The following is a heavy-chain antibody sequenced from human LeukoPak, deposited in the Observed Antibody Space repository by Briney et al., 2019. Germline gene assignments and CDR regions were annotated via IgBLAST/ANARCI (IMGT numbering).Heavy chain of an antibody. CDR3: ARDNIWAFDI. V-gene: IGHV3-69-1*01. CDR1: GFTSFSFP. D-gene: IGHD2/OR15-2a*01. Sequence: GGSLRLSCEASGFTSFSFPMNWVRQAPGKGLEWVSHIRTDGTITYADSVKGRFTISRDDAKTSVYLQMNSLRDEDTAIYYCARDNIWAFDIWGQGTMVTVSS. CDR2: IRTDGTI. J-gene: IGHJ3*02.